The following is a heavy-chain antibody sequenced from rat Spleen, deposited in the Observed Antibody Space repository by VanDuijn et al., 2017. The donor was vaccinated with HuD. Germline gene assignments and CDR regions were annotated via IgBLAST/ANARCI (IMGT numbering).Heavy chain of an antibody. CDR1: GFTFSDYN. CDR2: LSYDGSST. Sequence: EVQLVESGGGLVQPGRSLKLSCAASGFTFSDYNMASVRQAPKTGLEWVATLSYDGSSTNYRDSFKGRFIISKDNAKSTLYLQMDSLRSADTATYYCARHRLPGYNVLDYWGQGVMVTVSS. J-gene: IGHJ2*01. CDR3: ARHRLPGYNVLDY. D-gene: IGHD1-4*01. V-gene: IGHV5-7*01.